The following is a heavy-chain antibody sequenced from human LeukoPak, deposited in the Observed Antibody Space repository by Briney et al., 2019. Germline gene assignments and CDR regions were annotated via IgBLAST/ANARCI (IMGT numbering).Heavy chain of an antibody. CDR1: GFTLRSYA. J-gene: IGHJ4*02. V-gene: IGHV3-23*01. Sequence: GGSLRLSCAASGFTLRSYAMNWVRQAPGKGLEWVSGISGSGGSTYYADSVKGRFTISRDNSKNTLYLQMTSLRAEDTAVYYCARSSGSGWYYFDHWGQGTLVTVSS. CDR2: ISGSGGST. D-gene: IGHD6-19*01. CDR3: ARSSGSGWYYFDH.